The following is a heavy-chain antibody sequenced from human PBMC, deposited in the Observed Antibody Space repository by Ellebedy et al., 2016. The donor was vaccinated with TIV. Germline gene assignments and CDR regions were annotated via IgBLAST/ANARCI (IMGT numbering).Heavy chain of an antibody. J-gene: IGHJ4*02. CDR2: INPNSGNT. Sequence: ASVKVSXKASGYTFTGYYIQWVRQAPGQGFEWMGWINPNSGNTGYAQKFQGRVTMTRNTSISTAYMELSSLRSEDTAVYYCARVLSYTVVTPERDGIDYWGQGTLVTVSS. D-gene: IGHD4-23*01. CDR1: GYTFTGYY. CDR3: ARVLSYTVVTPERDGIDY. V-gene: IGHV1-8*02.